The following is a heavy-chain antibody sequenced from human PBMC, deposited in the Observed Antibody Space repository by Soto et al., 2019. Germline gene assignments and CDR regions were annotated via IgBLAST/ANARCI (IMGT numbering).Heavy chain of an antibody. J-gene: IGHJ5*02. CDR2: ISPGSRYP. CDR3: VRGGGGGLFDP. V-gene: IGHV3-11*06. Sequence: LRLSCAGSGFIFGDSYMSWIRQAPGKGLEWLSYISPGSRYPAYADSVKGRFTISRDNAKRSLYLQMMSLTAEDTAIYYCVRGGGGGLFDPWGQGTMVTVSS. D-gene: IGHD2-15*01. CDR1: GFIFGDSY.